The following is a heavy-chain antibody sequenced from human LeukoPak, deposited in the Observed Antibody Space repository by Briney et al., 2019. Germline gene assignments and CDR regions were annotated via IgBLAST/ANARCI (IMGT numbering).Heavy chain of an antibody. J-gene: IGHJ4*02. V-gene: IGHV4-4*02. CDR3: ARGYSYGFPLDF. Sequence: SVTLSLTCAVSGGSISSNNWWRWVRQPPGKGLEWIGEIYHSGSTNYNPSLKSRVTISVDKSKNLFSLKLSSVTAADSAVYYCARGYSYGFPLDFWGQGTLVTVSS. CDR1: GGSISSNNW. D-gene: IGHD5-18*01. CDR2: IYHSGST.